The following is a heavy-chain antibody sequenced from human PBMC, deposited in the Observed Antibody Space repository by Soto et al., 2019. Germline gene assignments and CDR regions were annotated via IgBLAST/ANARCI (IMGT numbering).Heavy chain of an antibody. V-gene: IGHV4-30-2*01. D-gene: IGHD5-12*01. J-gene: IGHJ2*01. CDR3: VSRDGYKIDWYFDL. Sequence: QLQLQESGSGLVKPSQTLSLTCAVSGVSISSGGYSWSWIRQPPGKGLEWLGYIYHSGSTYYTPSLKSRVTISVDRSKNQFSLKLSSVTAADTAVYYCVSRDGYKIDWYFDLWGRGTLVTVSS. CDR1: GVSISSGGYS. CDR2: IYHSGST.